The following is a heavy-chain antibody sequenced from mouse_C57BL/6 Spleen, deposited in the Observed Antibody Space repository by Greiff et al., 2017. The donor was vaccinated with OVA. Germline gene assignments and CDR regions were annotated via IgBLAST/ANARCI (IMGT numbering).Heavy chain of an antibody. D-gene: IGHD2-4*01. CDR2: ISYDGSN. J-gene: IGHJ1*03. Sequence: EVQLQESGPGLVKPSQSLSLTCSVTGYSITSGYYWNWIRQFPGNKLEWMGYISYDGSNNYNPSLKNRISITRDTSKNQFFLKLNSVTTEDTATYYCAISTMSWYFDVWGTGTTVTVSS. CDR3: AISTMSWYFDV. V-gene: IGHV3-6*01. CDR1: GYSITSGYY.